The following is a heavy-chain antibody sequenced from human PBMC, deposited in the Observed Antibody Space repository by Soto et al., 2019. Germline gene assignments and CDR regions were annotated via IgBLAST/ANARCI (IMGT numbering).Heavy chain of an antibody. D-gene: IGHD3-22*01. CDR2: IYHSGST. J-gene: IGHJ5*02. CDR1: GGSISSGCYS. Sequence: PSETLSLTCAVSGGSISSGCYSWSWIRQPPGKGLEWIGYIYHSGSTYYNPSLKSRVTISVDRSKNQFSLKLSSVTAADTAVYYCARGGRYYDGFDPWGQGTLVTVSS. V-gene: IGHV4-30-2*01. CDR3: ARGGRYYDGFDP.